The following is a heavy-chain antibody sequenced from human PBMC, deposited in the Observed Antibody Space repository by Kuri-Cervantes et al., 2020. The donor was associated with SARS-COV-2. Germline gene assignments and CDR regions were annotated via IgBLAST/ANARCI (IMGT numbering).Heavy chain of an antibody. V-gene: IGHV3-23*01. D-gene: IGHD6-19*01. Sequence: GECLKISCAASGFTFSSYWMSWVRQAPGKGLEWVSAISGSGGSTYYADSVKGRFTISRDNSKNTLYLQMNSLRAEDTALYHCARVKAGSDAFDIWGQGTMVTVSS. CDR2: ISGSGGST. J-gene: IGHJ3*02. CDR3: ARVKAGSDAFDI. CDR1: GFTFSSYW.